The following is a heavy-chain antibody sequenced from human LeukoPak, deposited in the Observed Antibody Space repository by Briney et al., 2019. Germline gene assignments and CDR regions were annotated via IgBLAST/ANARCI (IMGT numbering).Heavy chain of an antibody. CDR1: GVSISSYY. CDR3: ARLRATIDY. Sequence: PSETLSLTCTVSGVSISSYYWSWIRQPPGKGLEWIGYIYYSGSTNYNPSLKSRVTISVDTSKNQFSLKLSSVTAADTAVYYCARLRATIDYWGQGTLVTVSS. V-gene: IGHV4-59*08. CDR2: IYYSGST. D-gene: IGHD5-12*01. J-gene: IGHJ4*02.